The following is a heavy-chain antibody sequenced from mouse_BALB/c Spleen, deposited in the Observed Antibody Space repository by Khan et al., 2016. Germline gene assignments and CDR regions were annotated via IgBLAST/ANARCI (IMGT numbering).Heavy chain of an antibody. Sequence: VQLKESGPGLVKPSQSLSLTCTVTGYSITSDYAWNWIRQFPGNKLEWMGYISDSGSTSYNPSLKSRISITRDTSKNQFFLQLNSVTTEDTATYYCARLGPYWGQGTLVTFSA. CDR2: ISDSGST. CDR1: GYSITSDYA. D-gene: IGHD4-1*01. CDR3: ARLGPY. J-gene: IGHJ3*01. V-gene: IGHV3-2*02.